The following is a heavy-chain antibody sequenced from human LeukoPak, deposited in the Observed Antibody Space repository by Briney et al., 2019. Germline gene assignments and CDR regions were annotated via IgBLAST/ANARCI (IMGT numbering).Heavy chain of an antibody. D-gene: IGHD4-17*01. CDR1: GYSFTSYW. CDR2: IYPGDSDI. Sequence: HGESLQISCQGSGYSFTSYWVGWVRQLPGKGLEWMGIIYPGDSDIRYSPSFQGQVTISADKSITTAYLQWSSLKASDTAMYYCARQGSSSVTSPFDFWGQGTLVTVSS. CDR3: ARQGSSSVTSPFDF. J-gene: IGHJ4*02. V-gene: IGHV5-51*01.